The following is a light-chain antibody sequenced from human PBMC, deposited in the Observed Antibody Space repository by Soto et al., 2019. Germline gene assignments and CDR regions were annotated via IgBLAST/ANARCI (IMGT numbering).Light chain of an antibody. J-gene: IGLJ1*01. CDR1: SSDVGGYNY. Sequence: LTQPASVSGSPGQSIAISCTGTSSDVGGYNYVSWYQQHPGKAPVLMIYDVSIRPSRVTNRFSGSKSGNTASLTISGLQAEDEADYYCSSYTSTRTYVFGTGTKVTVL. V-gene: IGLV2-14*01. CDR2: DVS. CDR3: SSYTSTRTYV.